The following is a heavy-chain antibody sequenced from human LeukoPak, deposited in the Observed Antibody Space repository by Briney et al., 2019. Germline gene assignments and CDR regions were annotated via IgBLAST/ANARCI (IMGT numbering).Heavy chain of an antibody. CDR1: GVTFSSYA. CDR3: ARDRPHNWFDP. V-gene: IGHV3-30-3*01. Sequence: GGSLRLSCAASGVTFSSYAMHWVRQTPGKGLEWVAVISYDGSNKYYADSVKGRFTISRDNSKNTLYLQMNSLRPEDTAVYYCARDRPHNWFDPWGQGTLVTVSS. J-gene: IGHJ5*02. D-gene: IGHD6-6*01. CDR2: ISYDGSNK.